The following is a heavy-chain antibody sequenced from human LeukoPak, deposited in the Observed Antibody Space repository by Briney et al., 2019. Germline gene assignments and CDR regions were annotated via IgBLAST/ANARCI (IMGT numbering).Heavy chain of an antibody. J-gene: IGHJ4*02. D-gene: IGHD2-2*01. CDR2: ISTSGST. V-gene: IGHV4-4*07. Sequence: SETLSLTCTVSGDSISNFYWSWIRQPAGKGLEWIGRISTSGSTNYNPSLKSRVTMSVDTSKNQFSLELTSVTAADTAVYYCAKYVPPATYYFDSWGQGTLVTVSS. CDR1: GDSISNFY. CDR3: AKYVPPATYYFDS.